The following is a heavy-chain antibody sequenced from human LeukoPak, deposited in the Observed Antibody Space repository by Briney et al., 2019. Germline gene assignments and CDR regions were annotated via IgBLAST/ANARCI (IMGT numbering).Heavy chain of an antibody. CDR1: GGTFSSYA. J-gene: IGHJ4*02. Sequence: ASVKVSCKASGGTFSSYAISWVRQAPGQGLEWMGWISAYNGNTNYAQKLQGRVTKTTDTSTSTAYMELRSLRSDDTAVYYCARDRYNWNDVGDYWGQGTLVTVSS. CDR2: ISAYNGNT. V-gene: IGHV1-18*01. D-gene: IGHD1-1*01. CDR3: ARDRYNWNDVGDY.